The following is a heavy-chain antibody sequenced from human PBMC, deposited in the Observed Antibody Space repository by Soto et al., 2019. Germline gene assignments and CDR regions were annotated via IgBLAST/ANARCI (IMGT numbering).Heavy chain of an antibody. CDR2: IKSKTDGGTT. J-gene: IGHJ4*02. CDR3: TTGVYDFWSGYYH. D-gene: IGHD3-3*01. CDR1: GFTFSNAW. V-gene: IGHV3-15*07. Sequence: GGSLRLSCAASGFTFSNAWMNWVRQAPGKGLEWVGRIKSKTDGGTTDYAAPVKGRFTISRDDSKNTLYLQMNSLKTEDTAAYYCTTGVYDFWSGYYHWGQGTLVTVSS.